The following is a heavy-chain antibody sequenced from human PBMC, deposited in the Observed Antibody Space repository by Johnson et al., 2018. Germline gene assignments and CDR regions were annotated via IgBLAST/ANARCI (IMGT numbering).Heavy chain of an antibody. D-gene: IGHD5-18*01. J-gene: IGHJ3*01. CDR2: ISDGGSST. Sequence: VQLQESGGGLVQPGGSLRLSCAASGLIFSNFAMSWVRQAPGKGLEWVSRISDGGSSTDYADSVRGRFTISRDNSKNTLNQQINSLRAEDTAVYYCAKSGYNYGNPNFWNAFDVWGQGTMVIASS. CDR1: GLIFSNFA. V-gene: IGHV3-23*01. CDR3: AKSGYNYGNPNFWNAFDV.